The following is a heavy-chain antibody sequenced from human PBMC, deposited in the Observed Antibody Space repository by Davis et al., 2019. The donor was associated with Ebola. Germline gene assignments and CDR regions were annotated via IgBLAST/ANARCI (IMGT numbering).Heavy chain of an antibody. J-gene: IGHJ4*02. D-gene: IGHD3-22*01. V-gene: IGHV3-43D*03. Sequence: PGGSLRLSCAASGFTFGDYAMHWVRQAPGKGLEWVSLIIWDGRSTAYADSVRDRFSISRDNSRNVLYLQMNGLRAEDTALYYCTAYDSTFRNYWGQGTLVTVSS. CDR1: GFTFGDYA. CDR3: TAYDSTFRNY. CDR2: IIWDGRST.